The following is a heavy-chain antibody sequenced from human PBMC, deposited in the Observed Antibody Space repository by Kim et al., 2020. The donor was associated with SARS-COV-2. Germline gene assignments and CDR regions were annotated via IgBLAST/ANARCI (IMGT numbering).Heavy chain of an antibody. D-gene: IGHD2-15*01. V-gene: IGHV4-59*13. Sequence: SETLSLTCTVSGGSISSYYWSWIRQLPGKGLEWIGYIYYSGSTNYNPSLKSRVTISVDTSKNQFSLKLSSVTAADTAVYYCARTSPATPNNWFDPWGQGTLVTVSS. CDR1: GGSISSYY. J-gene: IGHJ5*02. CDR3: ARTSPATPNNWFDP. CDR2: IYYSGST.